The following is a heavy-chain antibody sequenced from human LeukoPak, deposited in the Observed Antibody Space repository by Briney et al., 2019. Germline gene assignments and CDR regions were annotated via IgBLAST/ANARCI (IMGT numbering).Heavy chain of an antibody. CDR3: ARHTLLYAVHDAFDI. V-gene: IGHV4-59*08. Sequence: PSETLSLTCTVSGNTISSYYWNWIRQPPGKGLEWIGYISYSGSTNYNPSLKSRVTISVDTSKNQFSLKQTSVTAADTAVYYCARHTLLYAVHDAFDIWGQGTMVTVSS. CDR1: GNTISSYY. D-gene: IGHD2-8*01. CDR2: ISYSGST. J-gene: IGHJ3*02.